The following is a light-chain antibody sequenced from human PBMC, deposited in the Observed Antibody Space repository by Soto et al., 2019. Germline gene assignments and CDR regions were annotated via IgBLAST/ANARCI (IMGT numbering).Light chain of an antibody. J-gene: IGLJ1*01. V-gene: IGLV2-14*01. CDR2: EVT. CDR1: SSDLGGYDY. CDR3: SSYTSTSTLYV. Sequence: QSALTQPASVSGSPGQSITISCTGTSSDLGGYDYVSWYQQHPGKAPKLMIYEVTTRPSGVSSRFSGSKSGNTASLTISGLQAEDEADYYCSSYTSTSTLYVFGTGTKLTVL.